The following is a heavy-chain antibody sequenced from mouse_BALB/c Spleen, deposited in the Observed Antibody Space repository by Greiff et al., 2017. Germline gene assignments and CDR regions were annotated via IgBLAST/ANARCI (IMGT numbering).Heavy chain of an antibody. V-gene: IGHV1-82*01. CDR2: IYPGDGDT. J-gene: IGHJ3*01. CDR1: GYAFSSSW. Sequence: VQLQQSGPELVKPGASVKISCKASGYAFSSSWMNWVKQRPGQGLEWIGRIYPGDGDTNYNGKFKGKATLTADKSSSTAYMQLSSLTSVDSAVYFCASKSWFAYWGQGTLVTVSA. CDR3: ASKSWFAY.